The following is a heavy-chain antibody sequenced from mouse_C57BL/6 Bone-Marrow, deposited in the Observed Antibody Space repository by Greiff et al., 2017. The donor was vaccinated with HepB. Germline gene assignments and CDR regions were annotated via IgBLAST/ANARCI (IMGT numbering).Heavy chain of an antibody. V-gene: IGHV2-6*03. D-gene: IGHD2-5*01. CDR3: ARSNYVYYAMDY. CDR2: IWSDGST. CDR1: GFSLTSYG. J-gene: IGHJ4*01. Sequence: VKLMESGPGLVAPSQSLSITCTVSGFSLTSYGVHWVRQPPGKGLEWLVVIWSDGSTTYNSALKSRLSISKDNSKSQVFLKMNSLQTDDTAMYYCARSNYVYYAMDYWGQGTSVTVSS.